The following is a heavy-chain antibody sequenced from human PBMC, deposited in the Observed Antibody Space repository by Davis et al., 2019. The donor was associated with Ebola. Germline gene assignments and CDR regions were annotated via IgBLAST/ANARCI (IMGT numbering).Heavy chain of an antibody. V-gene: IGHV3-53*05. CDR2: IYDQTT. Sequence: GESLKISCAVSGFAVSSNHMSWVRQAPGKGLEWVSVIYDQTTAYADAVRGRFIISRDKSNNTLYLQMNSLRVDDTAVYYCAKGSSPWGVTIFGVVEYFDYWGQGTLVTVSS. J-gene: IGHJ4*02. CDR1: GFAVSSNH. D-gene: IGHD3-3*01. CDR3: AKGSSPWGVTIFGVVEYFDY.